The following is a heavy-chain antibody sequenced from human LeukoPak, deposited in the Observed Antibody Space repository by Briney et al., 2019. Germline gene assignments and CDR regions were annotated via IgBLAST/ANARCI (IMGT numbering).Heavy chain of an antibody. CDR2: IYYSGST. J-gene: IGHJ3*02. CDR1: GGSISSYY. D-gene: IGHD3-22*01. CDR3: ARDGPTTPLPDSSGYYHAPDDAFDI. V-gene: IGHV4-59*12. Sequence: SETLSLTCTVSGGSISSYYWSWIRQPPGKGLEWIGYIYYSGSTNYIPSLKSRVTISVDTSKNQFSLKLSSVTAADTAVYYCARDGPTTPLPDSSGYYHAPDDAFDIWGQGTMVTVSS.